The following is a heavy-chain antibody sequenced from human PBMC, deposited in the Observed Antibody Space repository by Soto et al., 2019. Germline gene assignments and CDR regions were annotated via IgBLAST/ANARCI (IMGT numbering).Heavy chain of an antibody. D-gene: IGHD1-7*01. V-gene: IGHV4-34*01. Sequence: QVQLQQWGAGLLKPSETLSLTCAVSGGSFSGYYWSWIRQPPGKGLEWIGEMNDSGGTKYNASLESRVAISVDTSKGHFSLTLTSVTAADTAVYYCASPRWNYIYWGQGTLVAVSS. CDR1: GGSFSGYY. J-gene: IGHJ4*02. CDR2: MNDSGGT. CDR3: ASPRWNYIY.